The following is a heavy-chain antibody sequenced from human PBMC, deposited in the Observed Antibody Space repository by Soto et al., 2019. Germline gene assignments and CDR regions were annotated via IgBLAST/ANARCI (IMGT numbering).Heavy chain of an antibody. CDR3: ARGRVWYVSGYWFDP. V-gene: IGHV4-34*01. Sequence: ASETLSLTCAVYGGSFSGYYWSWIRQPPGKGLEWIGEINHSGSTNYNPSLKSRVTISVDTSKNQFSLKLSSVTAADTAVYYCARGRVWYVSGYWFDPWGQGTLVTVSS. D-gene: IGHD6-13*01. CDR2: INHSGST. J-gene: IGHJ5*02. CDR1: GGSFSGYY.